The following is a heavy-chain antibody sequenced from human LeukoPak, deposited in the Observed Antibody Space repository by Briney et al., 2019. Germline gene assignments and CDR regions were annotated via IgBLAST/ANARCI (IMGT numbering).Heavy chain of an antibody. Sequence: SETLSLTCTVSGGSISTYYYWSWIRQPPGEGLEWIGFIYYSGSTNYNPSLKSRVTISVDTSKNQFSLKLSSVTAADTAVYYCARGVARAAARAFDIWGQGTMVTVSS. CDR2: IYYSGST. J-gene: IGHJ3*02. CDR3: ARGVARAAARAFDI. V-gene: IGHV4-59*12. CDR1: GGSISTYYY. D-gene: IGHD6-13*01.